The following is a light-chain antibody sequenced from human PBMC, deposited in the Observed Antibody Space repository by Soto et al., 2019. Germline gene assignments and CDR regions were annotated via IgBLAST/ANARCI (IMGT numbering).Light chain of an antibody. V-gene: IGKV1-33*01. CDR1: QNINNY. Sequence: DTQMTQSPYTVSGSVGDRVTITCRASQNINNYLNWYQQKPGRAPKLLIYDASNLEAGVPSRFRGSGSGTDFTFTISRLQPEDIATYYCQQYDNLPTFGQGTRLEIK. CDR2: DAS. CDR3: QQYDNLPT. J-gene: IGKJ5*01.